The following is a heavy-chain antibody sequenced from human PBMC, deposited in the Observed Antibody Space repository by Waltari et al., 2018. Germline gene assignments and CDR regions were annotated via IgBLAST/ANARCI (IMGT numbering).Heavy chain of an antibody. Sequence: EVQLVESGGGLVQAGGSVRLHCAASGCTLSRYWMSWVRQAPGKGPEWVANIMTDGSEEYYVDSVRGRFTISRDNAKNSLYLQMNSLRPEDTAVYYCARDQWFAFDIWGHGTMVTVSS. CDR2: IMTDGSEE. CDR1: GCTLSRYW. J-gene: IGHJ3*02. V-gene: IGHV3-7*01. CDR3: ARDQWFAFDI. D-gene: IGHD3-22*01.